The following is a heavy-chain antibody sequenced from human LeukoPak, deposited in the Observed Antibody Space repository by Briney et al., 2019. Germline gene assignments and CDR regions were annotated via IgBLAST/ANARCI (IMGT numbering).Heavy chain of an antibody. D-gene: IGHD3-10*01. CDR3: ARVTFPLVRGLYITNFFDP. Sequence: LRLSCAASGFTFADYTVHWVRQPPGKGLEWIGYINYSGSTNYNPSLKSRVTISVDTSKNHFSLKLRSVTAADTAFYYCARVTFPLVRGLYITNFFDPWGQGTLVTVSS. CDR2: INYSGST. V-gene: IGHV4-59*01. CDR1: GFTFADYT. J-gene: IGHJ5*02.